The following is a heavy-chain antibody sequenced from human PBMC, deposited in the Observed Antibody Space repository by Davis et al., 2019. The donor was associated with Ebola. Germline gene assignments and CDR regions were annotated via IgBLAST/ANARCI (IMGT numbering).Heavy chain of an antibody. CDR2: IYYSGST. D-gene: IGHD2-8*02. CDR1: GGSISSSSYY. J-gene: IGHJ4*02. Sequence: SETLSPTCTVSGGSISSSSYYWGWIRQPPGKGLEWIGSIYYSGSTYYNPSLKSRVTISVDTSKNQFSLKLSSVTAADTAVYYCARVLWSFSRFDYWGQGTLVTVSS. V-gene: IGHV4-39*01. CDR3: ARVLWSFSRFDY.